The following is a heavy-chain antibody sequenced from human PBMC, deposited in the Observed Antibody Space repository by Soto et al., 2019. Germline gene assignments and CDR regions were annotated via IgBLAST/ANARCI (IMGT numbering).Heavy chain of an antibody. D-gene: IGHD6-13*01. CDR1: GYTFTSYA. Sequence: QVPLVQSGAEEKKPGASVKVSCKASGYTFTSYAMHWVRQAPGQRLEWMGWINAGNGNTKSSLKFQGRVTITRDTSARRVYLELSSLRSEDTAVYYCARGVSWYVSCDPWCQGTPVTV. CDR3: ARGVSWYVSCDP. J-gene: IGHJ5*02. CDR2: INAGNGNT. V-gene: IGHV1-3*05.